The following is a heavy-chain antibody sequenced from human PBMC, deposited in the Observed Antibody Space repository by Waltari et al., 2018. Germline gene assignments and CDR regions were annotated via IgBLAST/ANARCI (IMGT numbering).Heavy chain of an antibody. CDR1: GYSFTSYW. Sequence: EVQLVQSGAEVKKPGESLKISCKGSGYSFTSYWIGWVRQMPGKGLEWMGIIYPGDSDTRYRPSFQGQVTISADKSISTAYLQWSSLKASDTAMYYCATIAAAGTIAEYFQHWGQGTLVTVSS. CDR2: IYPGDSDT. J-gene: IGHJ1*01. CDR3: ATIAAAGTIAEYFQH. V-gene: IGHV5-51*03. D-gene: IGHD6-13*01.